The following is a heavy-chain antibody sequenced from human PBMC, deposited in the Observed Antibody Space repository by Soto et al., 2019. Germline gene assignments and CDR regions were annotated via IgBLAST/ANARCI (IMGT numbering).Heavy chain of an antibody. J-gene: IGHJ4*02. CDR3: ARDGKTGGRLRFLEWFLDY. D-gene: IGHD3-3*01. CDR2: ISADTGDT. CDR1: GYTFTSYG. V-gene: IGHV1-18*01. Sequence: ASVKVSCKASGYTFTSYGISWVRQAPGLGPEWMGWISADTGDTKYSQKIKDRVTMTIETSTNTAYMELRSLKSDDTAVYYCARDGKTGGRLRFLEWFLDYWGQGTLVTVSS.